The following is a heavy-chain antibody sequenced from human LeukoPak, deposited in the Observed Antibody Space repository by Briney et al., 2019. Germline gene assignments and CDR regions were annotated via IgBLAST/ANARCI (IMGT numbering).Heavy chain of an antibody. D-gene: IGHD3-22*01. CDR1: GFTVSNNN. J-gene: IGHJ4*02. CDR3: ASYSSLDY. V-gene: IGHV3-53*01. Sequence: GGSLRLSCAASGFTVSNNNMSWVRQTPGEGLEWASLIYSGGSTYYADSVKGRFTISRDNSKNTLYLQMNSLRAEDTAVYYCASYSSLDYWGQGTLVSVSS. CDR2: IYSGGST.